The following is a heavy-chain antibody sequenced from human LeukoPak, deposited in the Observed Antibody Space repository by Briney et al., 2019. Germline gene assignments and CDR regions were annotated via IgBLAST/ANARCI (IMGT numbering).Heavy chain of an antibody. CDR2: IYYSGST. V-gene: IGHV4-59*08. D-gene: IGHD2/OR15-2a*01. CDR3: ARNSRAFAY. Sequence: NPSETLSLTCTVSGGSISGYYWSWIRQPPGKGLEWIGYIYYSGSTNYNPSLKSRVTMSVDTSKNQFSLNLSSVTAADTAVYYCARNSRAFAYWGQGTLVTVSS. J-gene: IGHJ4*02. CDR1: GGSISGYY.